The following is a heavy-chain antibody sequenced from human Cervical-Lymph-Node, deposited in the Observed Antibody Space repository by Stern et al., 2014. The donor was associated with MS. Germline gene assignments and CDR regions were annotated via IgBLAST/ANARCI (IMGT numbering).Heavy chain of an antibody. Sequence: EVQLVESGAEVKKPGESLQISCKGSGYSFTANWIAWVRQMPGKGLEWIGIIYPGDSDTRYSPSFQGQVTISADKSISTAYLQWSSLKASDTAMYYCARDYGDYAVDYWGQGTLVTVSS. CDR3: ARDYGDYAVDY. D-gene: IGHD4-17*01. CDR2: IYPGDSDT. CDR1: GYSFTANW. J-gene: IGHJ4*02. V-gene: IGHV5-51*01.